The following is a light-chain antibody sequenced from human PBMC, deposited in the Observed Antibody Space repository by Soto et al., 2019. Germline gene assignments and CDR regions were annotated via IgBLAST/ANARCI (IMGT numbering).Light chain of an antibody. V-gene: IGLV2-14*01. CDR2: GVS. Sequence: QPVLTQPASVSASPGQSITISCTRGKNDIGSSDYVSWYQQHPGKAPKLIIYGVSNRPSGTSDRFSGSKSGNTASLTISGLQSDDEADYYCSSSTSSNTLVFGGGTKLTVL. J-gene: IGLJ3*02. CDR1: KNDIGSSDY. CDR3: SSSTSSNTLV.